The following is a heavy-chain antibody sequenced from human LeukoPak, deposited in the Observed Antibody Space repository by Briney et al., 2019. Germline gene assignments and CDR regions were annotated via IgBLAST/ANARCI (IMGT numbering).Heavy chain of an antibody. J-gene: IGHJ4*01. CDR3: ARANGYCSGGTCYASFDY. CDR1: GFTFSGYG. Sequence: GGSLRLSCAASGFTFSGYGMNWVRLAPGKGLEWVSMISNGNTEHYADSVKGRFTISRDNAKNSVSLQMNSLRDEDTAMYYCARANGYCSGGTCYASFDYWGHGTLVTVSS. D-gene: IGHD2-15*01. V-gene: IGHV3-48*02. CDR2: ISNGNTE.